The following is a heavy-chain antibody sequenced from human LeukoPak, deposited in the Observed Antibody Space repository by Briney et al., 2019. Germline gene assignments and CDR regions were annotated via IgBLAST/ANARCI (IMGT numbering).Heavy chain of an antibody. D-gene: IGHD2-8*01. V-gene: IGHV3-30*02. CDR1: GFTFSDHG. Sequence: PGGSLRLSCTASGFTFSDHGMHWVRQAPGKGLEWVTFIWHDGSNKYYADSAKGRFTISRDNSKNTLYLQMNSLRAEDTAVYYCAKDPVRHCTRATCRYLDYWGQGTPVTVSS. J-gene: IGHJ4*02. CDR2: IWHDGSNK. CDR3: AKDPVRHCTRATCRYLDY.